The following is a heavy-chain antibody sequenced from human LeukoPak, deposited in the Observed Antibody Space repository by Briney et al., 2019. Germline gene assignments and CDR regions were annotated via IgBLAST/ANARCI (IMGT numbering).Heavy chain of an antibody. D-gene: IGHD4-17*01. CDR1: GFTFSSYE. V-gene: IGHV3-48*03. Sequence: GGSLRLSCAASGFTFSSYEMNWVRQAPGKGLEWVSYISSSGSTIYYADSVKGRFTISRDNAKNSLYLQMNSLRAEDRAVYYCATPYGDYVSGRDDFDIWGQGTMVTVSS. CDR3: ATPYGDYVSGRDDFDI. CDR2: ISSSGSTI. J-gene: IGHJ3*02.